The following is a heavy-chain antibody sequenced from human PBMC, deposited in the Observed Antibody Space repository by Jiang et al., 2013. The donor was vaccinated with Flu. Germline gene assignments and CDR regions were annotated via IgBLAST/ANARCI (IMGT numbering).Heavy chain of an antibody. J-gene: IGHJ4*02. Sequence: GAEVKKPGESLRISCKGSGYSFTSYWISWVRQMPGKGLEWMGRIDPSDSYTNYSPSFQGHVTISADKSISTAYLQWSSLKASDTAMYYCARPHPLCSSTSCYYDYWGQGTLVTVSS. CDR3: ARPHPLCSSTSCYYDY. CDR1: GYSFTSYW. V-gene: IGHV5-10-1*01. CDR2: IDPSDSYT. D-gene: IGHD2-2*01.